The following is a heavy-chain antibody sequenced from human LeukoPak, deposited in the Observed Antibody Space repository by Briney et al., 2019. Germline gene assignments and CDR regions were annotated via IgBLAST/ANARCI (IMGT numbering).Heavy chain of an antibody. CDR1: GFTLSSNY. J-gene: IGHJ5*02. Sequence: TGGSLRLSCAASGFTLSSNYMSWVRQAPGKGREWVTVIYSGGSKYYEDSVKGRFTISRDNSKNTLYLQMNSLRAEDTAVYYCARARKAVADTRWFDPWGQGTLVTVSS. D-gene: IGHD6-19*01. CDR2: IYSGGSK. CDR3: ARARKAVADTRWFDP. V-gene: IGHV3-53*01.